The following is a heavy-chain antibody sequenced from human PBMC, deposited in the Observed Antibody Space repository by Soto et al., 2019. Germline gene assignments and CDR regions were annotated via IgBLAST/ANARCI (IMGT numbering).Heavy chain of an antibody. D-gene: IGHD2-2*01. CDR1: GYTFTSYY. Sequence: ASVKVSCKASGYTFTSYYMHWVRQAPGQGLEWMGIINPSGGSTSYAQKFQGRVTMTRDTSTSTAYMELSRLRSDDTAVYYCARDRKSIRVVPAANIYYYGMNVWGQGTTVTVS. V-gene: IGHV1-46*01. CDR2: INPSGGST. J-gene: IGHJ6*02. CDR3: ARDRKSIRVVPAANIYYYGMNV.